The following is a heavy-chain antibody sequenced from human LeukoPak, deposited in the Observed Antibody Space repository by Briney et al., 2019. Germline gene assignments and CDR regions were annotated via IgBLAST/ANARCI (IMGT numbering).Heavy chain of an antibody. J-gene: IGHJ4*02. CDR3: TTTPQDYGDYEFDY. Sequence: PGGSLRLSCAASGFTFSNAWMSWVRQAPGKGLEWVGRIKSKTDGGTTDYAAPVKGRFTISRDDSKNTLYLQMNSLKTEDTAVYYCTTTPQDYGDYEFDYWGQETLVTVSS. CDR1: GFTFSNAW. CDR2: IKSKTDGGTT. V-gene: IGHV3-15*01. D-gene: IGHD4-17*01.